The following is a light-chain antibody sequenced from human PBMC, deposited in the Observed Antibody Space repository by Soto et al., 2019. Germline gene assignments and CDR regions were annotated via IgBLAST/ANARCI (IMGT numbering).Light chain of an antibody. V-gene: IGKV1-6*01. CDR3: QQYSSSYDISLYP. CDR2: PAS. CDR1: QGIRSE. Sequence: AIKMSQSPSSLSASVGDRVTITCRASQGIRSELGWYQQKPGKAPNLLIYPASTLQSGVPSRFSGSGSGTDFTLTISRLEPEDFAVYYCQQYSSSYDISLYPFGQG. J-gene: IGKJ2*01.